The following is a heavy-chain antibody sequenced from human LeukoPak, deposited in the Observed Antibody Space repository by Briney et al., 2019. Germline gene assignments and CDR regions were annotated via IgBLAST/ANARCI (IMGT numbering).Heavy chain of an antibody. D-gene: IGHD3-22*01. J-gene: IGHJ2*01. V-gene: IGHV3-23*01. Sequence: GGSLRLSCAASGFTLSTYAMSWVRQAPGKGLEWVSAISGSGGSTYYADSVKGRFTISRDNSKNTLYLQMNSLRAEDTAVYYCAKVEDYYDDYWYFDLWGRGTLVTVSS. CDR1: GFTLSTYA. CDR2: ISGSGGST. CDR3: AKVEDYYDDYWYFDL.